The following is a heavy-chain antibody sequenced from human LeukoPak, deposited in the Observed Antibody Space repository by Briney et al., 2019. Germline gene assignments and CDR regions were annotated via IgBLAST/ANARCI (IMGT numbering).Heavy chain of an antibody. CDR1: GFTFSSYW. V-gene: IGHV3-74*01. CDR2: IETDGSST. J-gene: IGHJ4*02. Sequence: PGGSLRLSCAASGFTFSSYWMHWVRQAPGKGLVWVSRIETDGSSTSYADSVKGRFTISRDNAKNTLYLQMNSLRAEDTAVYYCVRDPSAVAGPLDYWGQGTLVTVSS. CDR3: VRDPSAVAGPLDY. D-gene: IGHD6-19*01.